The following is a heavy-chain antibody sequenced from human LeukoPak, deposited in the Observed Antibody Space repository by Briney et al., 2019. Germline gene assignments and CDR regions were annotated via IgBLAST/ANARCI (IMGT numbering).Heavy chain of an antibody. Sequence: SETLSLTCTVSGGSISSSSYYWGWIRQPPGKGLEWIGSIYYSGSTYYNPSLKSRVTISVDTSKNQFSLKLSSVTAADTAVYYCARDEVSIGAALVFVNYWGQGTLVTVSS. CDR1: GGSISSSSYY. CDR3: ARDEVSIGAALVFVNY. V-gene: IGHV4-39*07. D-gene: IGHD1-26*01. CDR2: IYYSGST. J-gene: IGHJ4*02.